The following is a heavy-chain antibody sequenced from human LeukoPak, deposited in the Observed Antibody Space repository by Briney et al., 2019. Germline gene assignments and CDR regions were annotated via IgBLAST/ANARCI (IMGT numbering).Heavy chain of an antibody. J-gene: IGHJ4*02. D-gene: IGHD6-13*01. CDR1: GFTFSSYG. CDR2: ISGSGGST. V-gene: IGHV3-23*01. CDR3: AKDPSSWYWDYFDY. Sequence: GGSLRLSCAASGFTFSSYGMSWVRQAPGKGLEWVSAISGSGGSTHYADSVKGRFTISRDNSKNTLYLQMNSLRAEDTAVYYCAKDPSSWYWDYFDYWGQGTLVTVSS.